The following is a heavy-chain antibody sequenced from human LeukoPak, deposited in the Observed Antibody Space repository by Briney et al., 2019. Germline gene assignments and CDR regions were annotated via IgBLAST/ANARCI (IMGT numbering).Heavy chain of an antibody. J-gene: IGHJ6*03. CDR3: ARDGGLSYFSYMGV. CDR2: IGDSGGRT. D-gene: IGHD3-16*02. CDR1: RFTFSKYG. V-gene: IGHV3-23*01. Sequence: GGSLRLSCAASRFTFSKYGMSWVRQAPGKGLEWISAIGDSGGRTNYADPVKGRFIISRDNSENTVYLQMNSLRAEDTALYYCARDGGLSYFSYMGVWGIGTTVTVSS.